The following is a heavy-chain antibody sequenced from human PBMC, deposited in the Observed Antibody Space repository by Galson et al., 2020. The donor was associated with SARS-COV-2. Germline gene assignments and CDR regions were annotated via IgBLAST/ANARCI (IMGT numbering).Heavy chain of an antibody. CDR1: GFSLKTSGMC. CDR2: IDWDDDK. D-gene: IGHD5-12*01. CDR3: ARTRGYDAEFAP. Sequence: SGPTLVKPTQTLTLTCTFPGFSLKTSGMCVTWIRQPPGKALEWLARIDWDDDKYYSTSLETRLTISKDTSKNQVVLTLTNVDPVDTATYYCARTRGYDAEFAPWGQGTLVTVSS. V-gene: IGHV2-70*11. J-gene: IGHJ5*02.